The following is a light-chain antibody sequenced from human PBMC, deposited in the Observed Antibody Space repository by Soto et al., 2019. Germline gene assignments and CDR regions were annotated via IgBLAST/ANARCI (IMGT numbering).Light chain of an antibody. CDR2: GAS. V-gene: IGKV3-11*01. CDR3: QQRSYWPWT. J-gene: IGKJ1*01. CDR1: QSVSSN. Sequence: EIVMTQSPATLSVSPGERATLSCRASQSVSSNLAWYQQKPGQAPRLLIYGASNRATGVPDRFSGGESGADFTLTISSLEPADSAVFYCQQRSYWPWTFGQGTKVDIK.